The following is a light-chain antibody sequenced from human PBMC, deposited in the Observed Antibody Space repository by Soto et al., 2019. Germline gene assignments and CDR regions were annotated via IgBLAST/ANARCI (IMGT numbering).Light chain of an antibody. J-gene: IGKJ4*01. V-gene: IGKV1-39*01. Sequence: DIQMTQYPSSLSASVGDRVTITCRASQSISSYLNWYQQKPWKAPKLLIYAASSLQSGVPSRFSGSGSGTDLTLTISSLQPEDFATYYCQQSYSTLLTFGGGTKVEIK. CDR3: QQSYSTLLT. CDR2: AAS. CDR1: QSISSY.